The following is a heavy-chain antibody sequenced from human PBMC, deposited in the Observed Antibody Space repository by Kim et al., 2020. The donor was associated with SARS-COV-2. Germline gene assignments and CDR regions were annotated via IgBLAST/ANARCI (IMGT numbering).Heavy chain of an antibody. CDR2: IKQDGSEK. V-gene: IGHV3-7*01. J-gene: IGHJ2*01. CDR3: ARHNWLELYWYFDL. Sequence: GGSLRLSCAASGFTFSSYWMSWVRQAPGKGLEWVANIKQDGSEKYYVDSVKGRFTISRDNAKNSLYLQMNSLRAEDTAVYYCARHNWLELYWYFDLWGRGTLVTVSS. CDR1: GFTFSSYW. D-gene: IGHD1-7*01.